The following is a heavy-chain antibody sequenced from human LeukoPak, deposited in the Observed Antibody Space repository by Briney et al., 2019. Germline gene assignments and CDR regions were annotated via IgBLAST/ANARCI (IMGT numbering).Heavy chain of an antibody. CDR1: GFTFSNAW. CDR3: TTDRIGEWYFYNGMDV. V-gene: IGHV3-15*01. J-gene: IGHJ6*02. D-gene: IGHD3-10*01. Sequence: GGSLRLSCAASGFTFSNAWMSWVRQAPGKGLEWVGRIKSKTDGGTTDYAAPVKGRFTISRDDSKNTLYLQMNSLKDEDTAVYYCTTDRIGEWYFYNGMDVWGQGTTVTVSS. CDR2: IKSKTDGGTT.